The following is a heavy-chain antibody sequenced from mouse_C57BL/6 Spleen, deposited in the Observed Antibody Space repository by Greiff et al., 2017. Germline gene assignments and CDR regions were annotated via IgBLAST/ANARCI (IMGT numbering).Heavy chain of an antibody. CDR3: ARSSMINWYVGV. J-gene: IGHJ1*03. D-gene: IGHD2-4*01. V-gene: IGHV14-3*01. CDR2: IDPANGNT. CDR1: GFNFKNTY. Sequence: VQLKESVAELVRPGASVKLSCTASGFNFKNTYMHWVKQRPEQGLEWIGRIDPANGNTKYAPKFQGKATITVDTSSNTAYLQLSSLTSEDSAIYYCARSSMINWYVGVWGTGTTVTVSS.